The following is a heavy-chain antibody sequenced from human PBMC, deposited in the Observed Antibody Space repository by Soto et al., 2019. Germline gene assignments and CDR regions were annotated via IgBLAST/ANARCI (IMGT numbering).Heavy chain of an antibody. CDR2: IYYSGST. CDR1: GGSISNYY. D-gene: IGHD3-22*01. J-gene: IGHJ4*02. V-gene: IGHV4-59*08. CDR3: ACTTKWLHFDY. Sequence: SXTLSLTCTVSGGSISNYYWSWIRQPPGKGLEWIAYIYYSGSTNYNPSLKSRVTISLDTSKNQFSLKLSSVTAADTAVYYCACTTKWLHFDYWGQGTLVTVSS.